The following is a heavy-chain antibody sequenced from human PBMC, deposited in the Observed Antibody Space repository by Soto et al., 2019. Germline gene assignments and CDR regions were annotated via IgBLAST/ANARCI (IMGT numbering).Heavy chain of an antibody. Sequence: VASVKVSCKASGYTFTSYGISWVRQAPGQGLEWMGWISAYNGNTNYAQRLQGRVTMTTDTSTRTAYMELRSLRSDDTAVYYCAREVVVAATLYYYYGMDVWGQGTTVTVSS. D-gene: IGHD2-15*01. CDR2: ISAYNGNT. CDR1: GYTFTSYG. J-gene: IGHJ6*02. V-gene: IGHV1-18*01. CDR3: AREVVVAATLYYYYGMDV.